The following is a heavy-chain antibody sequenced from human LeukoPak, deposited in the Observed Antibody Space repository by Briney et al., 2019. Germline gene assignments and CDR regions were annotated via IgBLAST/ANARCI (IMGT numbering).Heavy chain of an antibody. CDR3: ARRDDILTGLNAFDI. J-gene: IGHJ3*02. Sequence: ASVKVSCKASGYTFTSYAMNWVRQAPGQGLEWTGWINTNTGNPTYAQGFTGRFVFSLDTSVSTAYLQISSLKAEDTAVYYCARRDDILTGLNAFDIWGQGTMVTVSS. CDR1: GYTFTSYA. D-gene: IGHD3-9*01. V-gene: IGHV7-4-1*02. CDR2: INTNTGNP.